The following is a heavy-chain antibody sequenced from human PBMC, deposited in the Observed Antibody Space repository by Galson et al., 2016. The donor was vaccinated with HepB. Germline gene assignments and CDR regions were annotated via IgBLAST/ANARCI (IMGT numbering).Heavy chain of an antibody. CDR1: GFTFSSYA. Sequence: SLRLSSTASGFTFSSYAMHWVRQAPGKGLEWVAVISYDGSNKYYADSVKGRFTISRDNSKNTLYLQMNSLRAEDTAVYYCARARGYSGYDLGYWGQGTLVTVSS. J-gene: IGHJ4*02. D-gene: IGHD5-12*01. V-gene: IGHV3-30-3*01. CDR3: ARARGYSGYDLGY. CDR2: ISYDGSNK.